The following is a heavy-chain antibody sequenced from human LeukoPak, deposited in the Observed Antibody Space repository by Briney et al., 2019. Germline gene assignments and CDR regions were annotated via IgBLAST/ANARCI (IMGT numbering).Heavy chain of an antibody. J-gene: IGHJ4*02. Sequence: GGSLRLSCAASGFTFSSYSTNWVRQAPGKGLEWVSSISSSSSYIYYADSVKGRFTISRDNAKNSLYLQMNSLRAEDTAVYYCAREKEGWFGELSGYFDYWGQGTLVTVSS. CDR3: AREKEGWFGELSGYFDY. CDR1: GFTFSSYS. CDR2: ISSSSSYI. V-gene: IGHV3-21*01. D-gene: IGHD3-10*01.